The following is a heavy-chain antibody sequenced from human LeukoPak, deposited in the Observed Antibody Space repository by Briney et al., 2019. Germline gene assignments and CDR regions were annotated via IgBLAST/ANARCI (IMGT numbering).Heavy chain of an antibody. CDR1: GFTFSSYG. CDR3: AKDSPIAAAGTPGY. Sequence: GGSLRLSCAASGFTFSSYGMHWVRQAPGKGLEWVAFIRYDGSNKYYADSVKGRFTISRDNSKNTLYLQMNSPRAEDTAVYYCAKDSPIAAAGTPGYWGQGTLVTVSS. D-gene: IGHD6-13*01. J-gene: IGHJ4*02. V-gene: IGHV3-30*02. CDR2: IRYDGSNK.